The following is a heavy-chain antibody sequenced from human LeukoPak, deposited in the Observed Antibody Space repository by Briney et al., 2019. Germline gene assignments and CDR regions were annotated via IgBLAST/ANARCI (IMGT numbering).Heavy chain of an antibody. Sequence: GESLQISCKGSGSIFTSYWISWVRQLPGKGLEWMGRIDPSDSYTNYSPSFQGHVTISADKSISTAYLQWSSLKASDTAMYYCARVGGGDVVVPAAMSGGDNWFDPWGQGTLVTVSS. CDR2: IDPSDSYT. CDR1: GSIFTSYW. V-gene: IGHV5-10-1*01. D-gene: IGHD2-2*01. CDR3: ARVGGGDVVVPAAMSGGDNWFDP. J-gene: IGHJ5*02.